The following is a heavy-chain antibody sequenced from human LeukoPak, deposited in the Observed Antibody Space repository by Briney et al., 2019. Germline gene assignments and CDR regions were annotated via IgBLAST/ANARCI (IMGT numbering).Heavy chain of an antibody. D-gene: IGHD3-16*01. Sequence: SETLSLTCAVYGGSFSGYYWSWIRQPPGKGLEWIGYIYYSGSTNYNPSLKSRVTISVDTSKNQFSLKLSSVTAADTAVYYCARETFQKGAHYMDVWGKGTTITISS. CDR3: ARETFQKGAHYMDV. V-gene: IGHV4-59*01. CDR1: GGSFSGYY. J-gene: IGHJ6*03. CDR2: IYYSGST.